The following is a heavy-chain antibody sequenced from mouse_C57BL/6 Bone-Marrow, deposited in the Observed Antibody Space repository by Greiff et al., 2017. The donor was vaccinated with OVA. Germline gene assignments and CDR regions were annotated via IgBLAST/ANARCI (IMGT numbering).Heavy chain of an antibody. CDR2: VYPYNGGT. CDR3: ARYYSSLGDYYAMDY. V-gene: IGHV1-36*01. CDR1: GFTFTDYY. D-gene: IGHD2-5*01. Sequence: EVKLMESGPVLVKPGPSVKISCKASGFTFTDYYMHWVKQSPGKSLEWIGLVYPYNGGTSYNQKFTGKATLTVDTSSSTAYMELNSLTSEDSAVYTCARYYSSLGDYYAMDYWGQGTSVTVSS. J-gene: IGHJ4*01.